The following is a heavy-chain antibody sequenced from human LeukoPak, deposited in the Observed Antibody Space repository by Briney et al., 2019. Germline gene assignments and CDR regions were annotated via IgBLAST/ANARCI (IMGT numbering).Heavy chain of an antibody. CDR3: ARGNFYSGSGSSPLDY. CDR1: GFTLSNYS. V-gene: IGHV3-48*01. J-gene: IGHJ4*02. Sequence: GGSLRLSCAVSGFTLSNYSMNWVRQAPGKGLEWISYISGSGFTIHYADSVKGRFTISRDNAKNSLYLQMNSLRAEDTAVYYCARGNFYSGSGSSPLDYWGQGTLVTVSS. CDR2: ISGSGFTI. D-gene: IGHD3-10*01.